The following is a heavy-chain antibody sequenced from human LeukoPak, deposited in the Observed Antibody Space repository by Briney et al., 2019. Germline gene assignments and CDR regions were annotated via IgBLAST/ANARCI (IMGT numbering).Heavy chain of an antibody. CDR2: IYKSGSP. Sequence: SETLSLTCAVSGASISDTHWWSWVRQPPGKGLEWIGEIYKSGSPNYSPSLRSRVAISEDKFKNQFLLKLTSVTAADTAVYYCARDPHTSNQPDYWGQGTLVTVSS. CDR1: GASISDTHW. CDR3: ARDPHTSNQPDY. D-gene: IGHD2-2*01. V-gene: IGHV4-4*02. J-gene: IGHJ4*02.